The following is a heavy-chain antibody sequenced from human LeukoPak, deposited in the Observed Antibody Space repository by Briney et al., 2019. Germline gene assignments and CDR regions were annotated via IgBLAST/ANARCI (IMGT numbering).Heavy chain of an antibody. CDR3: AKVKYCSGGSCYPLFDY. Sequence: PGGSLRLSCAASGFTFSSYAMSWVRQAPGKGLEWVSAISGSGGSTYYADSVKGRFTISRDNSKNTLYLQMNSLRAEDTAVYYCAKVKYCSGGSCYPLFDYLGQGTLVTVSS. D-gene: IGHD2-15*01. V-gene: IGHV3-23*01. J-gene: IGHJ4*02. CDR1: GFTFSSYA. CDR2: ISGSGGST.